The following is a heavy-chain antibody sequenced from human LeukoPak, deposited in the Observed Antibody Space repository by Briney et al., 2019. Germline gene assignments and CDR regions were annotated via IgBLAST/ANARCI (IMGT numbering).Heavy chain of an antibody. CDR2: INHSGST. V-gene: IGHV4-34*01. CDR3: WLFQYYFDY. J-gene: IGHJ4*02. Sequence: PSETLSLTCAVYGGSFSGYYWSWIRQPPGKGLEWIGEINHSGSTNYNPSLKSRVTISVDTSKNQFSLKLSSVTAADTVRFLEWLFQYYFDYWGQGTLVTVSS. CDR1: GGSFSGYY. D-gene: IGHD3-3*01.